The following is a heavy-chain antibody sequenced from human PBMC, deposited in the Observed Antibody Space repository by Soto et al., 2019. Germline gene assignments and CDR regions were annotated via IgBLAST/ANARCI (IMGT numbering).Heavy chain of an antibody. D-gene: IGHD4-17*01. V-gene: IGHV3-30*18. CDR1: GFTFSSYG. J-gene: IGHJ4*02. CDR3: AKDLYYGDQTSFDY. Sequence: QVQLVESGGGVVQPGRSLRLSCAASGFTFSSYGMHWVRQAPGKGLEWVAVISYDGSNKYYADSVKGRFTISRDNSENTLYLQMNSLRAEDTAVYYCAKDLYYGDQTSFDYWGQGTLVTVSS. CDR2: ISYDGSNK.